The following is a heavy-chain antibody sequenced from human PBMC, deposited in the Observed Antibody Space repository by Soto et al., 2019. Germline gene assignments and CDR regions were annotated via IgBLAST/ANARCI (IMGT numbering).Heavy chain of an antibody. V-gene: IGHV1-18*01. Sequence: ASVKVSCKASGYTFTSYGISWVRQAPGQGLEWMGWISAYNGNTNYAQKLQGRVTMTTDTSTSTAYMELRSLRSDDTAVYYCARDRTYYYDSSAPGAFDIWGQGTMVTVSS. CDR3: ARDRTYYYDSSAPGAFDI. D-gene: IGHD3-22*01. J-gene: IGHJ3*02. CDR2: ISAYNGNT. CDR1: GYTFTSYG.